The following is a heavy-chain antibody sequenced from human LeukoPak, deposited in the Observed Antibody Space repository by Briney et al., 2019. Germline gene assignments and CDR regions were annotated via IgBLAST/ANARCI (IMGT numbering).Heavy chain of an antibody. V-gene: IGHV3-21*04. CDR2: ITSSSSYI. D-gene: IGHD6-13*01. Sequence: PGGSLRLSCAASGFTFSRYTMNWVRQAPGRGLEWVSSITSSSSYIYYADSVKGRFSISRDNAKNSLYLQMNSLRAEDTAVYYCAEGIAAAGTGRWGQGTLVTVSS. CDR1: GFTFSRYT. CDR3: AEGIAAAGTGR. J-gene: IGHJ4*02.